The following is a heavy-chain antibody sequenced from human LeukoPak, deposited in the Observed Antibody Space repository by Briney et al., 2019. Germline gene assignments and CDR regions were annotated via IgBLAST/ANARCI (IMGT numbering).Heavy chain of an antibody. J-gene: IGHJ4*02. V-gene: IGHV3-20*04. CDR1: GFTVSSNY. D-gene: IGHD1-7*01. Sequence: GGSLRLSCAASGFTVSSNYMSWVRQAPGKGLEWVSGITWNSDNIEYADSVKGRFTISRDNAKNSLYLQMNSLRAEDTAVYYCARSSRELGGYAPWELMPPFDYWGQGTLVTVSS. CDR2: ITWNSDNI. CDR3: ARSSRELGGYAPWELMPPFDY.